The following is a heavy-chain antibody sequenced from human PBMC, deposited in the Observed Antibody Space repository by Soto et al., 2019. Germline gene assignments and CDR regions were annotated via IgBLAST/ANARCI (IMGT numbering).Heavy chain of an antibody. Sequence: ASVKVSCKASGYTFTDYAIHWVRQAPGQSLQWMGWINAGNGNTKYSQKFQGRVTITADESTSTAYMELSSLRSEDTAVYYCARQTPRKTTVTTHFDYWGQGTLVTVSS. V-gene: IGHV1-3*01. CDR1: GYTFTDYA. J-gene: IGHJ4*02. CDR3: ARQTPRKTTVTTHFDY. CDR2: INAGNGNT. D-gene: IGHD4-17*01.